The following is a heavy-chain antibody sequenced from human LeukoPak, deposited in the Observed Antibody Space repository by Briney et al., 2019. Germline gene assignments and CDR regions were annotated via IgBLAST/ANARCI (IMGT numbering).Heavy chain of an antibody. V-gene: IGHV3-7*04. D-gene: IGHD6-19*01. CDR2: IKPDGGEK. Sequence: PGRSLRLSCAASGFTFSSYWMSWVRQAPGKGLEWVANIKPDGGEKYYVDSLKGRFTISRDNAENSLFLQMNSLRAEDTAVYYCARAAVAGPGDVWGQGTTVTVSS. CDR3: ARAAVAGPGDV. J-gene: IGHJ6*02. CDR1: GFTFSSYW.